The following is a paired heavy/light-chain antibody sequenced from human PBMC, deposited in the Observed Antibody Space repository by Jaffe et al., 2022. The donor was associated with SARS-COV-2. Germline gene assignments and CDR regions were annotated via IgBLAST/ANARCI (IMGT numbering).Heavy chain of an antibody. CDR2: IYPGDSDT. V-gene: IGHV5-51*01. J-gene: IGHJ4*02. CDR1: GYSFTSYW. D-gene: IGHD6-19*01. Sequence: EVQLVQSGAEVKKPGESLKISCKGSGYSFTSYWIGWVRQMPGKGLEWMGIIYPGDSDTRYSPSFQGQVTLSADKSISTAYLQWSSLKASDTAMYYCARTSYSSGWYEGYFDDWGQGTLVTVSS. CDR3: ARTSYSSGWYEGYFDD.
Light chain of an antibody. V-gene: IGLV2-14*01. Sequence: QSALTQPASVSGSPGQSITISCTGTSSDIGVYDYVSWYQQHPGKAPKLIIYDVTNRPSGISNRFSGSKSGNTASLTISGLQAEDEADYYCSSYTSSGTVVFGGGTKLTVL. CDR3: SSYTSSGTVV. J-gene: IGLJ2*01. CDR1: SSDIGVYDY. CDR2: DVT.